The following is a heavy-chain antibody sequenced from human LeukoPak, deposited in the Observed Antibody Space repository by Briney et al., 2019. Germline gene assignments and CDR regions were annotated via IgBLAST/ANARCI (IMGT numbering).Heavy chain of an antibody. CDR3: ARTTAAAGIDY. CDR2: IWYDGSNK. D-gene: IGHD6-13*01. CDR1: GFTFSSYG. V-gene: IGHV3-33*01. J-gene: IGHJ4*02. Sequence: GGSLRLSCAAPGFTFSSYGMHWVRQAPGKGLEWVAVIWYDGSNKYYADSVKGRFTISRDNSKNTLYLQMNSLRAEDTAVYYCARTTAAAGIDYWGQGTLVTVSS.